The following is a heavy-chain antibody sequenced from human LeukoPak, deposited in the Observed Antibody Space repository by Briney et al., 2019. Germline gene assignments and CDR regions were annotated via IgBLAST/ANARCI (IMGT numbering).Heavy chain of an antibody. CDR1: GYSISSGYY. J-gene: IGHJ6*03. V-gene: IGHV4-38-2*02. Sequence: PSETLSLTCTVSGYSISSGYYWGWIRQPPGKGLEWIGSIYHSGSTYYNPSLKSRVTMSVDTSKNQFSLELSSVTAADTAVYYCARALANKYYYDSSGYYSAPFWYYYMDVWGKGTTVTVSS. CDR3: ARALANKYYYDSSGYYSAPFWYYYMDV. D-gene: IGHD3-22*01. CDR2: IYHSGST.